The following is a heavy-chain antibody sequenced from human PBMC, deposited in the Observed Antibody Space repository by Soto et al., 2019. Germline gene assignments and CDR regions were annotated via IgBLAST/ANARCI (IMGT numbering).Heavy chain of an antibody. V-gene: IGHV4-34*01. CDR3: ARDTITALFDS. CDR2: INHSGST. CDR1: GGSFSGYY. J-gene: IGHJ4*02. Sequence: QVQLQQWGAGLLKPSETLSLTCAVYGGSFSGYYWTWIRQPPGTGLEWIGEINHSGSTNYNPSLKSRVTISVDTSTNPFSLKLTSVTAADTTVYYCARDTITALFDSWGQGTLVTVSS. D-gene: IGHD3-10*01.